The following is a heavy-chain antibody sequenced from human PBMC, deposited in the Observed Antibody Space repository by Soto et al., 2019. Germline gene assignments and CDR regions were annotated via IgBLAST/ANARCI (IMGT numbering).Heavy chain of an antibody. V-gene: IGHV5-51*01. CDR1: GYSFTSYW. CDR3: ARAFSSSWYEYYYYYYGMDV. CDR2: IYPGDSDT. D-gene: IGHD6-13*01. J-gene: IGHJ6*02. Sequence: GXSLEISCKGSGYSFTSYWIGWVRQMPGKGLEWMGIIYPGDSDTRYSPSFQGQVTISADNSISTAYLQWSSLKASDTAMYYCARAFSSSWYEYYYYYYGMDVWGQGTTVTGSS.